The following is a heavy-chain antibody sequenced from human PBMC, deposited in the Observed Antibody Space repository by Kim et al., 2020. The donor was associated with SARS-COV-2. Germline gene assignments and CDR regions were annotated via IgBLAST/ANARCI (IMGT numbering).Heavy chain of an antibody. V-gene: IGHV3-23*01. Sequence: GGSLRLSCAASGFTFSSYAMSWVRQAPGKGLEWVSAISGSGGSTYYADSVKGRFTISRDNSKNTLYLQMNSLRAEDTAVYYCVKDILTGYIPLEGFDYWGQGTLVTVSS. CDR3: VKDILTGYIPLEGFDY. CDR1: GFTFSSYA. J-gene: IGHJ4*02. CDR2: ISGSGGST. D-gene: IGHD3-9*01.